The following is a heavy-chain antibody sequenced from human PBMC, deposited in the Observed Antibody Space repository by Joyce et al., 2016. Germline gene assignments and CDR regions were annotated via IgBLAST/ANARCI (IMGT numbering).Heavy chain of an antibody. Sequence: QVQLVQSGSELTKPGASVKVSCKASGYSFTSTGMNWVRQAPAQGLEWMGWINTRTGQPAYAQGFAGRFVFSLDTSASTAYMQISSLQPEDTAVYYCMSKKQARAFDYWGQGALVTVSS. V-gene: IGHV7-4-1*02. D-gene: IGHD6-13*01. CDR1: GYSFTSTG. CDR3: MSKKQARAFDY. J-gene: IGHJ4*02. CDR2: INTRTGQP.